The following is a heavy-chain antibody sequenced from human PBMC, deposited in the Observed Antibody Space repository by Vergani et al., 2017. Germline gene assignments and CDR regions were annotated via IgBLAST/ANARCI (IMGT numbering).Heavy chain of an antibody. D-gene: IGHD3-3*01. CDR1: GFTFSSYD. CDR2: IGTAGDT. V-gene: IGHV3-13*01. J-gene: IGHJ6*03. Sequence: EVQLVESGGGLVQPGGSLRLSCAASGFTFSSYDMHWVRQATGKGLEWVSAIGTAGDTYYPGSVKGRFTISRENAKNSLYLQMNSLRAEDTAVYYCARGPDYDFWSGYYPYYYYYMDVWGKGTTVTVSS. CDR3: ARGPDYDFWSGYYPYYYYYMDV.